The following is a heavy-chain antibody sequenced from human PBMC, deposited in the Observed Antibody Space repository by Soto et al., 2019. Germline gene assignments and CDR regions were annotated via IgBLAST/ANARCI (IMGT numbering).Heavy chain of an antibody. J-gene: IGHJ2*01. CDR3: TAVVRGVIPTTIKWYFDL. CDR1: GGSLNNTNYY. Sequence: SETLSLTCNVSGGSLNNTNYYWGWIRQPPGKGLEWIGSGYYTGGTYYNPSLRSRLTISVDTSKNQFSLNLRSVTAADTAVYYCTAVVRGVIPTTIKWYFDLWGRGTLVTVSS. CDR2: GYYTGGT. V-gene: IGHV4-39*01. D-gene: IGHD3-10*01.